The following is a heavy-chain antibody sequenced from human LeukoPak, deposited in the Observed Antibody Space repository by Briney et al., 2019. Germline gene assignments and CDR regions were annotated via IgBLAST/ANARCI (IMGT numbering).Heavy chain of an antibody. V-gene: IGHV4-38-2*01. Sequence: GSLRLSCAASGFTFSTYGMSWVRQAPGKGLEWIGCIYHSGSTYYNPSLKSRVTISVDTSKNQCSLKLSAVTAADTAVNYCARALGYCSGGSCYQPDYWGQGILVTVSS. CDR2: IYHSGST. CDR3: ARALGYCSGGSCYQPDY. J-gene: IGHJ4*02. D-gene: IGHD2-15*01. CDR1: GFTFSTYG.